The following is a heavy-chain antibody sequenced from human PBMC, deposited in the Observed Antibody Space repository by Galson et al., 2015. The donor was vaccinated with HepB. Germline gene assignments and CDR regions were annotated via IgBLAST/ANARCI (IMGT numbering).Heavy chain of an antibody. Sequence: SLRLSCAASGFTFSSYGMHWVRQAPGKGLEWVAVISYDGSNKYYADSVKGRFTISRDNSKNALYLQMNSLRAEDTAVYYCAKDAGAGFDYWGQGTLVTVSS. D-gene: IGHD7-27*01. CDR2: ISYDGSNK. CDR3: AKDAGAGFDY. V-gene: IGHV3-30*18. J-gene: IGHJ4*02. CDR1: GFTFSSYG.